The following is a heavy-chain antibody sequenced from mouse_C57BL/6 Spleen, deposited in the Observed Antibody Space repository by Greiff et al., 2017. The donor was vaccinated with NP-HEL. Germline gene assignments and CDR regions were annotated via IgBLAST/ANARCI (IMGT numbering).Heavy chain of an antibody. CDR2: INPSSGYT. D-gene: IGHD3-2*02. CDR3: ARRDSSGYVDFDY. CDR1: GYTFTSYW. V-gene: IGHV1-7*01. J-gene: IGHJ2*01. Sequence: VMLVESGAELAKPGASVKLSCKASGYTFTSYWMHWVKQRPGQGLEWIGYINPSSGYTKYNQKFKDKATLTADKSSSTAYMQLSSLTYEDSAVYYCARRDSSGYVDFDYWGQGTTLTVSS.